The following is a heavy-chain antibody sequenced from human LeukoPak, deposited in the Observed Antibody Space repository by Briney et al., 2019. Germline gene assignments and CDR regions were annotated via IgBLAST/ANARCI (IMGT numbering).Heavy chain of an antibody. Sequence: SETLSLTCAVSGGSISSRSWWSWVRQAPGKGLEWIGEISHSENTNYNPSLKSRVTTSIDKSNNQFSLNPTSVTAADTAVYYCARSDYIWGSYRVYDYWGQGTLVTVSS. CDR3: ARSDYIWGSYRVYDY. CDR1: GGSISSRSW. J-gene: IGHJ4*02. CDR2: ISHSENT. V-gene: IGHV4-4*02. D-gene: IGHD3-16*02.